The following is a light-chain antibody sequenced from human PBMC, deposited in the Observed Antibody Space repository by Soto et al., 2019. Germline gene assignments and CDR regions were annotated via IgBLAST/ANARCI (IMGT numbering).Light chain of an antibody. Sequence: QSALTQPRSVSGSPGQSVTISCTGTSSDVGGYNYVSWYQQHPGKAPKLMNYDVSKRPSGVPDRFSGSKSGNTASLTISGLQAEDEADYYCCSYAGSYTGVFGTGTKVTVL. J-gene: IGLJ1*01. V-gene: IGLV2-11*01. CDR3: CSYAGSYTGV. CDR1: SSDVGGYNY. CDR2: DVS.